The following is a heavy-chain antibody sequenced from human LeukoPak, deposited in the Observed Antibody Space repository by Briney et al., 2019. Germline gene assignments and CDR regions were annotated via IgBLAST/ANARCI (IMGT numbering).Heavy chain of an antibody. CDR3: ARGGSFGTY. CDR1: GYSFTTYG. J-gene: IGHJ4*02. D-gene: IGHD3-10*01. V-gene: IGHV1-18*01. CDR2: ISANIGNT. Sequence: ASVKVSCKASGYSFTTYGINWVRQAPGQGLEWMVWISANIGNTNYAQKVQGRVTLTRDTSTSTAYMELRSMRSDDTAVYYCARGGSFGTYWGQGSLVTVSS.